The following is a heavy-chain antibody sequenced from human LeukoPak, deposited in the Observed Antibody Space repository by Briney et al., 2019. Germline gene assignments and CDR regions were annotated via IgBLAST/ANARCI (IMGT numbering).Heavy chain of an antibody. CDR1: GGSMSPCH. J-gene: IGHJ4*02. V-gene: IGHV4-59*08. CDR3: ARAVSGRFDY. D-gene: IGHD6-19*01. Sequence: SETLSLTCTVSGGSMSPCHWGWIRQPPGKGLEWTGYIYYSGSTNYNPSLNSRVTISVDTSKNQFSLRLSSVTAADTAIYYCARAVSGRFDYWGQGTLVTVSS. CDR2: IYYSGST.